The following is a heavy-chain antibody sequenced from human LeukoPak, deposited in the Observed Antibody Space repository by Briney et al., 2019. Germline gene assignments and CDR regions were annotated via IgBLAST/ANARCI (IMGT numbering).Heavy chain of an antibody. CDR2: IYSGGST. V-gene: IGHV3-53*01. CDR3: AGGRSGSSGGDYFDY. Sequence: PGGSLRLSCAASGFTVSSNYMSWVRQAPGKGLEWVSVIYSGGSTYYADSVKGRFTISRHKSKNTLYLQLSSLTAEDAAVYYCAGGRSGSSGGDYFDYWGQGTLVTVSS. J-gene: IGHJ4*02. CDR1: GFTVSSNY. D-gene: IGHD1-26*01.